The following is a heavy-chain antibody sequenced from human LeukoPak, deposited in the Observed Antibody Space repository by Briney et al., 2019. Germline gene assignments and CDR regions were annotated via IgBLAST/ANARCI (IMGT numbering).Heavy chain of an antibody. CDR1: GGSISSGGYY. Sequence: PSETLSLTCTVSGGSISSGGYYWSWIRQPPGKGLEWIGYIYHSGSTYYNPSLKSRVIILVDTSENQISLKLTSVTAADTAVYYCARLMYVGTVVKGYYFDYWGQGTLVTVSS. CDR2: IYHSGST. V-gene: IGHV4-30-2*02. CDR3: ARLMYVGTVVKGYYFDY. J-gene: IGHJ4*02. D-gene: IGHD4-23*01.